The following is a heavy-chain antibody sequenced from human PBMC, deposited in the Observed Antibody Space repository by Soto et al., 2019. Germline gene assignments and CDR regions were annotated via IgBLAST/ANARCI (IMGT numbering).Heavy chain of an antibody. CDR1: GYTFTSYA. D-gene: IGHD2-15*01. CDR2: INAGNGNT. CDR3: ARGPGGPDGPGDY. J-gene: IGHJ4*02. V-gene: IGHV1-3*01. Sequence: QVQLVQSGAEVKKPGASVKVSCKASGYTFTSYAMHWVRQAPGQRLEWMGWINAGNGNTKYSQKFQGRVTMTRDTSASTDYMELSSMRAEDTAMYYWARGPGGPDGPGDYWGQGTLVTVSS.